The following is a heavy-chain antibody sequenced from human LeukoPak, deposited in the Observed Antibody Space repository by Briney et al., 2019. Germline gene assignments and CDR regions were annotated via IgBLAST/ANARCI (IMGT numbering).Heavy chain of an antibody. CDR1: GFTFSSYW. V-gene: IGHV3-7*01. CDR2: IKQDGSEK. Sequence: GGSLRLSCAASGFTFSSYWMSWVRQAPGKGLEWVANIKQDGSEKYYVDSVKGRFTISRDNAKNSLYLQLNSLRAEDTAVYYCARDVAAMDYYYYYYYMDVWGKGTTVTVSS. J-gene: IGHJ6*03. D-gene: IGHD2-15*01. CDR3: ARDVAAMDYYYYYYYMDV.